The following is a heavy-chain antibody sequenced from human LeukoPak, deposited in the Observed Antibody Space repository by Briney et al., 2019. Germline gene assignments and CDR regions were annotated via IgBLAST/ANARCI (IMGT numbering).Heavy chain of an antibody. CDR1: GGSISSGSYY. J-gene: IGHJ4*02. CDR3: ARAGSGSSFDY. V-gene: IGHV4-61*09. Sequence: PSQTLSLTCTVSGGSISSGSYYWSWIRQPAGKGLEWIGHIYTSGSTNYNPSLKSRVTMSVDTSKNQFSLKLSSVTAADTAVYYCARAGSGSSFDYWGQGTLVPVSS. CDR2: IYTSGST. D-gene: IGHD3-22*01.